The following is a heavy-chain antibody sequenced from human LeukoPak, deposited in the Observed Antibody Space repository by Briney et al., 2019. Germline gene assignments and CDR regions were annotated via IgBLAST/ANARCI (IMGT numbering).Heavy chain of an antibody. D-gene: IGHD3-9*01. CDR2: ISYDGSNK. V-gene: IGHV3-30*04. CDR1: GFTFSSYA. J-gene: IGHJ4*02. Sequence: GGSPRLSCAASGFTFSSYAMHWVRQAPGKGLEWVAVISYDGSNKYYADSVKGRFTISRDNSKNTLYLQMNSLRAEDTAVYYCASGHYDILTGYYPPDYWGQGTLVTVSS. CDR3: ASGHYDILTGYYPPDY.